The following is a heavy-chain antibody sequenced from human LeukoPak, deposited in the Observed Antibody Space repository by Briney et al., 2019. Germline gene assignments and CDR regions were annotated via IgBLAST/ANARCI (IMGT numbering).Heavy chain of an antibody. CDR3: ASQGPSGSFYFDY. CDR2: IYYSGST. D-gene: IGHD1-26*01. Sequence: SETLSLTCTVSGGSISSSSYYWGWLRQPPGKGLEWIGSIYYSGSTYYNPSLKSRVTISVDTSKNQFSLKLSSVTAADTAVYYCASQGPSGSFYFDYWGQGTLVTVSS. V-gene: IGHV4-39*01. J-gene: IGHJ4*02. CDR1: GGSISSSSYY.